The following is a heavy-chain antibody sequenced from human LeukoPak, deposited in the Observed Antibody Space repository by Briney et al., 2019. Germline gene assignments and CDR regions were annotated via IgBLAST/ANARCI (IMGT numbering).Heavy chain of an antibody. J-gene: IGHJ6*02. Sequence: GGSLRLSCAASGFTFSSYSMNWVRQAPGKGLEWVGQTVSEIDGGTTDYAAPVKGRFTISRDDSKSTLYLQMNSLKIEDTAVYYCTTDEDWNYARKDVWGQGATVIVSS. CDR3: TTDEDWNYARKDV. D-gene: IGHD1-7*01. CDR2: TVSEIDGGTT. CDR1: GFTFSSYS. V-gene: IGHV3-15*04.